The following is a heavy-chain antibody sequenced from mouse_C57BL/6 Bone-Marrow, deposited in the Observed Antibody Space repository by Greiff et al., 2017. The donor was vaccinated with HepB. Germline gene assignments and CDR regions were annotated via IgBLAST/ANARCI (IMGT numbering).Heavy chain of an antibody. CDR2: IYPRSGNI. J-gene: IGHJ3*01. CDR1: GYTFTSYG. Sequence: VQLQQSGAELARPGASVKLSCKASGYTFTSYGISWVKQRTGQGLEWIGEIYPRSGNIYYNEKFKGKATLTADKSSSTAYMEVRSLTSEDSAVYVSARERGYYYGSRPWFAYWGQGTLVTVSA. V-gene: IGHV1-81*01. D-gene: IGHD1-1*01. CDR3: ARERGYYYGSRPWFAY.